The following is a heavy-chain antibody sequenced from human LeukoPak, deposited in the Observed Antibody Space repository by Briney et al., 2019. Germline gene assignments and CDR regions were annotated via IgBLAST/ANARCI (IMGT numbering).Heavy chain of an antibody. D-gene: IGHD3-22*01. CDR1: GYTFTSYG. CDR3: ARDHYDSSGFNWLDP. V-gene: IGHV1-18*01. Sequence: ASVKVSCKASGYTFTSYGISWVRQAPGQGLEWMGWISAYNGNTNYAQKLQGRVTMTTDTSTSTAYMELRSLRSDDTAVYYCARDHYDSSGFNWLDPWGQGTLVTVSS. CDR2: ISAYNGNT. J-gene: IGHJ5*02.